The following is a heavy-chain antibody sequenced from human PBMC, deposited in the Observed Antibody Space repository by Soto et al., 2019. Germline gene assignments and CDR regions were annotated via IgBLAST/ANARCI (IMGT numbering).Heavy chain of an antibody. CDR1: GYSFPTFW. D-gene: IGHD3-16*01. CDR3: ARSGRNAYYNMDV. J-gene: IGHJ6*02. Sequence: PGESLKISCKGSGYSFPTFWIGWVRQMPGKGLEWMGVIYPGDSDTRYSPSFQGQVTISADRSISTAYLQWGSLKASDTAIYYCARSGRNAYYNMDVWGQGTTVTVSS. V-gene: IGHV5-51*01. CDR2: IYPGDSDT.